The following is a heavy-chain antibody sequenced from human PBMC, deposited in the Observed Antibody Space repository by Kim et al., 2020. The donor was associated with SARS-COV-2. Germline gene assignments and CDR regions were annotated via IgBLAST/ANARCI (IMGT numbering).Heavy chain of an antibody. Sequence: SETLSLTCTVSGGSISSGGYYWSWIRQHPGKGLEWIGYIYYSGSTYYNPSLKSRVTISVDTSKNQFSLKLSSVTAADTAVYYCARVGSALGAFDIWGQGTMVTVSS. CDR3: ARVGSALGAFDI. V-gene: IGHV4-31*03. CDR1: GGSISSGGYY. J-gene: IGHJ3*02. CDR2: IYYSGST. D-gene: IGHD2-15*01.